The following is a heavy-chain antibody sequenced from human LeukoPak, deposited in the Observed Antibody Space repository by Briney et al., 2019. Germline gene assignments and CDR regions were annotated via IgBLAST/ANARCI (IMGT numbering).Heavy chain of an antibody. Sequence: SETLSLTCTVSGGSISSGDYYWGWIRQPPGKGLDWHGSIYYGGIPYYNPSLKSRVPITVDTAMNQFSLKLSFVTTADTAVYYGARALGYCSGGSCTRGYNWFDPWGQGTLATVPS. CDR3: ARALGYCSGGSCTRGYNWFDP. CDR1: GGSISSGDYY. V-gene: IGHV4-39*01. J-gene: IGHJ5*02. D-gene: IGHD2-15*01. CDR2: IYYGGIP.